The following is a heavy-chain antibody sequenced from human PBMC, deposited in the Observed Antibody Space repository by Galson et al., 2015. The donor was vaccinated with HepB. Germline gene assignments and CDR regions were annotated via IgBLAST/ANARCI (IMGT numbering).Heavy chain of an antibody. J-gene: IGHJ6*02. D-gene: IGHD2-2*01. CDR1: GYTFTSYG. CDR2: ISAYNGNT. CDR3: ARDKSYDIVVVPVRSYGMDV. Sequence: SVKVSCKASGYTFTSYGISWVRQAPGQGLEWMGWISAYNGNTNYAQKLQGRVTMTTDTSTSTAYMELRSLRSDDTAVYYCARDKSYDIVVVPVRSYGMDVWGQGTTVTVSS. V-gene: IGHV1-18*04.